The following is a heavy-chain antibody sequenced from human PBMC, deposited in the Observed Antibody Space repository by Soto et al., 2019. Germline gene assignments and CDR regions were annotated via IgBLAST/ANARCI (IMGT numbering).Heavy chain of an antibody. CDR1: GGSISSGGYY. Sequence: SETLSLTCTVSGGSISSGGYYWSWIRQHPGKGLEWIGYIYYSGSTYYNPSLKSRVTISVDTSKNQFSLKLSSVTAADTAVYYCARRGYSYGSDYWGQGTLVTVSS. CDR3: ARRGYSYGSDY. D-gene: IGHD5-18*01. V-gene: IGHV4-31*03. CDR2: IYYSGST. J-gene: IGHJ4*02.